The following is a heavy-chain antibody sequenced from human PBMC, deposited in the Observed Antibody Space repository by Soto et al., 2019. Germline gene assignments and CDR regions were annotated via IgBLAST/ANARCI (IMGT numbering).Heavy chain of an antibody. Sequence: ASVNVSCKASGYTFSFCWITWVRQAPGQGLEWMGWISGFNGNTNYAADLQGRVTMTTDTSTSTAYMELRGLRSDDTAVYYCARIGVSSGHESPDFDSWGQGTLVTVSS. D-gene: IGHD3-16*01. J-gene: IGHJ4*02. CDR1: GYTFSFCW. CDR2: ISGFNGNT. V-gene: IGHV1-18*01. CDR3: ARIGVSSGHESPDFDS.